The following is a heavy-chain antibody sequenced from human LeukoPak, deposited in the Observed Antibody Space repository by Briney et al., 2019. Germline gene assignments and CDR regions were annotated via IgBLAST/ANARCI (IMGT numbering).Heavy chain of an antibody. V-gene: IGHV4-39*07. J-gene: IGHJ2*01. CDR2: IYYSGSP. D-gene: IGHD2-8*02. Sequence: SETLSLTCTVSGGSISNNNYWAWIRQPPGKGLECIGSIYYSGSPYYNPSLKSRVTISVDTSKNQFSLRLRSVTAADTAVYYCARDQGIGVYWYWYFDLWGRGTLITVSS. CDR1: GGSISNNNY. CDR3: ARDQGIGVYWYWYFDL.